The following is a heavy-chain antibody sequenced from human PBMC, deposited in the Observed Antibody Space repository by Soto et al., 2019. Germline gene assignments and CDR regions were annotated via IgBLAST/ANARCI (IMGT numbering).Heavy chain of an antibody. D-gene: IGHD3-10*01. CDR2: INPNSGGT. Sequence: ASVKVSCKASGYPFTGYYIHWVRQAPGQGLEWMGWINPNSGGTNYAQKFQGWVTMTRDTSISTAYMELSRLRSDDTAAYYCARDARGDEAPMDYWGQGTLVTVSS. CDR3: ARDARGDEAPMDY. J-gene: IGHJ4*02. CDR1: GYPFTGYY. V-gene: IGHV1-2*04.